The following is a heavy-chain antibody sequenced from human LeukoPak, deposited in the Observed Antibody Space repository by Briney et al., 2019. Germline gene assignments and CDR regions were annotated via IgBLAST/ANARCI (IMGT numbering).Heavy chain of an antibody. Sequence: ASLKGSCKASVYTFTSYGICWVRETPGQGLEWMGWISPSNGNTNYEQKLQGRVTMTTDTSTSTAYMELRSLRSDDTAVYYCARGLSPRSGWYDHYYYMDVWGKGTTVTVSS. CDR3: ARGLSPRSGWYDHYYYMDV. CDR1: VYTFTSYG. D-gene: IGHD6-19*01. V-gene: IGHV1-18*01. J-gene: IGHJ6*03. CDR2: ISPSNGNT.